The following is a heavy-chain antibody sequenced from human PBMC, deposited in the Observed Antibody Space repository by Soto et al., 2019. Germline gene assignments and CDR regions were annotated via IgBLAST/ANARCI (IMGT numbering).Heavy chain of an antibody. V-gene: IGHV3-23*01. D-gene: IGHD6-13*01. CDR2: IGSGSP. CDR3: AQDLGSSWYHYNSFAP. J-gene: IGHJ5*02. Sequence: GGSLRLSCAASGFTCSGYAMSWVRQAPGKGLEWVSAIGSGSPFYADSVKGRFTISRDNANSMLYLQMNSLRADDTAVYFCAQDLGSSWYHYNSFAPGGQGTLVTVSS. CDR1: GFTCSGYA.